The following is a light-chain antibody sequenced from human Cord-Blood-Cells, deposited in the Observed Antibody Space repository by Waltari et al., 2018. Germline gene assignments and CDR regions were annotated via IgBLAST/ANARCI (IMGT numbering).Light chain of an antibody. CDR1: SSNIGSNT. CDR3: AAWDDSLNARL. V-gene: IGLV1-44*01. CDR2: SNN. J-gene: IGLJ3*02. Sequence: QSVLTKPPSASGTPGQRVTISCSGSSSNIGSNTVNWYQQRPGTAPKLLIYSNNQLPSGFPDRFSGSKSGTSASLAISGLQSEDEADYYCAAWDDSLNARLFGGGTKLTVL.